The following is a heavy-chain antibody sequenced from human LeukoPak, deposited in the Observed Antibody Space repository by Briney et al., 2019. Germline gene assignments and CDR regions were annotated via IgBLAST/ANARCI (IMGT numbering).Heavy chain of an antibody. V-gene: IGHV4-59*12. Sequence: PSETLSLTCTVSGGSISSYYWSWVRQPPGKGLEWIGYIYYSGSTNYNPSLKSRVTISVDTSKNQFSLKLSSVTAADTAVYYCARVIAVAGTTYWGQGTLVTVSS. CDR2: IYYSGST. CDR1: GGSISSYY. CDR3: ARVIAVAGTTY. J-gene: IGHJ4*02. D-gene: IGHD6-19*01.